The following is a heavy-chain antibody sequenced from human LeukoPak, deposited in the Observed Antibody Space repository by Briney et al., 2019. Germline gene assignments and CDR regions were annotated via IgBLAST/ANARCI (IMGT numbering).Heavy chain of an antibody. CDR3: TRRSTVYRGDDY. CDR2: ISGSGGNT. CDR1: GFTFSNYW. J-gene: IGHJ4*02. Sequence: GGSLRLSCAASGFTFSNYWMHWVRQAPGKGLEWVSTISGSGGNTYYADSVKGRFTISRDNSKNTLHLQMNSLRAEDTAVYYCTRRSTVYRGDDYWGQGTLVTVSS. D-gene: IGHD3-16*02. V-gene: IGHV3-23*01.